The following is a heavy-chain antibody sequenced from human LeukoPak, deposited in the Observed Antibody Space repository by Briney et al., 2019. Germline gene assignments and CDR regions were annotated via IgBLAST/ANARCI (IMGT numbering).Heavy chain of an antibody. CDR1: GGSISSYY. CDR2: IYYSGST. CDR3: ARLAVGAPLYYGMDV. J-gene: IGHJ6*02. V-gene: IGHV4-59*08. D-gene: IGHD1-26*01. Sequence: SETLSLTCTVSGGSISSYYWSWIRQPPGKGLEWIGYIYYSGSTNYNPSLKSRVTISVDTSKNQFSLKLSSVTAADTAVYYCARLAVGAPLYYGMDVWGQGTTVTVSS.